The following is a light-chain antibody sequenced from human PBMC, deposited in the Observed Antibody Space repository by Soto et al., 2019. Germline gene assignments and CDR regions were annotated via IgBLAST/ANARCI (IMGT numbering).Light chain of an antibody. Sequence: EIVLTQSPGTLSFSPGERATLSCRASQSVSRSSIAWYLQKPGQAPRLLIYGTSARASGIPDRFSGSGSGTDFTLTIVRLAPEDFAVYFCQHYDNSLYTFGQGTKVDIK. CDR1: QSVSRSS. CDR3: QHYDNSLYT. V-gene: IGKV3-20*01. J-gene: IGKJ2*01. CDR2: GTS.